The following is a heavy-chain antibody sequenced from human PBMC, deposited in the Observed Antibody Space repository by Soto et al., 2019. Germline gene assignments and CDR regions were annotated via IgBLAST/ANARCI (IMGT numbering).Heavy chain of an antibody. J-gene: IGHJ4*02. Sequence: GSLKLSCAASGFTFSSSGMIWVRQAPGKGLEWVSGITDSGGSTYYVDSVKGRFTISRDNSKNTLSLEMNSLRAEDTAVYYCAKDSRWLHYYWGQGTLVTVSS. CDR2: ITDSGGST. V-gene: IGHV3-23*01. CDR3: AKDSRWLHYY. D-gene: IGHD5-12*01. CDR1: GFTFSSSG.